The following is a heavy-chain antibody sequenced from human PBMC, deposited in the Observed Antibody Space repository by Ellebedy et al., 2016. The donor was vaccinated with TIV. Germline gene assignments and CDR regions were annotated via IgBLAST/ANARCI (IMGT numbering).Heavy chain of an antibody. V-gene: IGHV4-39*07. CDR2: IHDRGTT. CDR3: ARAIHFDWLLPPAFDY. J-gene: IGHJ4*02. Sequence: MPSETLSLTCTVSGDSITSSTYLWGWIRQPPGKGLEWIETIHDRGTTYYNPSLKSRVTISVDTSKNQFSLRLNSVTAADTAIYYCARAIHFDWLLPPAFDYWGRGALVTVSS. CDR1: GDSITSSTYL. D-gene: IGHD3-9*01.